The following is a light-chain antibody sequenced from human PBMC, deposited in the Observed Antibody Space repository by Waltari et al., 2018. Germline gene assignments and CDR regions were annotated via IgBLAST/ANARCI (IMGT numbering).Light chain of an antibody. CDR2: GAS. J-gene: IGKJ1*01. Sequence: EIVLTQSSGTLSLSTGERATLSCRDSQSVSSGYLAWYQQNPVEAPRLLIYGASSRATGIPDRFSGSGSGTDFTLTISRLEPEDFAVYDCQQYGSSFAFGQGTKVEIK. V-gene: IGKV3-20*01. CDR1: QSVSSGY. CDR3: QQYGSSFA.